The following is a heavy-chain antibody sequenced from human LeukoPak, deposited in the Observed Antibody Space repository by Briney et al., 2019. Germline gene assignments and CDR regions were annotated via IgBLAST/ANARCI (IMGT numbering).Heavy chain of an antibody. Sequence: GESLKISCQASGYIFTSNWIGWVRQMPGKGLESMGLIYPADSDTTYSPSFQGQVTISADKSISTVYLQWSSLKASDTAMYYCARLGTVGTSYYFDYWGQGTLVTVSS. CDR1: GYIFTSNW. CDR2: IYPADSDT. V-gene: IGHV5-51*01. D-gene: IGHD4-17*01. CDR3: ARLGTVGTSYYFDY. J-gene: IGHJ4*02.